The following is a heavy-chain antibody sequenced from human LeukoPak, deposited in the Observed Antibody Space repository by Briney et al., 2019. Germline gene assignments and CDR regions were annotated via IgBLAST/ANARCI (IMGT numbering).Heavy chain of an antibody. Sequence: GRSLRLSCAASGFSFSSYGMHWVRQTPGKGLEWVAVMSFDGSNIYYGDSVKGRFTISRDNSKNTLYLQTNSLRVEDTALYYCAKVTPGSTARKSGLDFWGQGTLVTVSS. CDR1: GFSFSSYG. V-gene: IGHV3-30*18. D-gene: IGHD2-21*02. J-gene: IGHJ4*02. CDR2: MSFDGSNI. CDR3: AKVTPGSTARKSGLDF.